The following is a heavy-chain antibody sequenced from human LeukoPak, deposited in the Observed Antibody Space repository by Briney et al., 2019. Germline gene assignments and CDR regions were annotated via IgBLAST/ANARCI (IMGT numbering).Heavy chain of an antibody. CDR2: IYYSGST. CDR3: ARAGVAVVTHFDI. Sequence: PSETLSLTCTVSGGSISSYYWSWIRQPPGKGLEWIGYIYYSGSTNYNPSLKSRVTISVDTSKNQFSLKLSTVTAADTAVYYCARAGVAVVTHFDIWGQGTMVTVSS. CDR1: GGSISSYY. J-gene: IGHJ3*02. D-gene: IGHD4-23*01. V-gene: IGHV4-59*01.